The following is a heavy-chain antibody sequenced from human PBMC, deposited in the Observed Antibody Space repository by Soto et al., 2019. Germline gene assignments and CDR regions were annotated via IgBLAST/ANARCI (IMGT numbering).Heavy chain of an antibody. J-gene: IGHJ6*02. Sequence: GESLKISCKVSGYSFTSCWIGWVRQMPGKGLEWMGIIFPGDSDTRYSPSFQGQVTISVDKSTSNVYLQWSSLRASDTAMYYCARHGYYGSGTYNYYYYGMDVWGQGTTVTVSS. V-gene: IGHV5-51*01. D-gene: IGHD3-10*01. CDR3: ARHGYYGSGTYNYYYYGMDV. CDR2: IFPGDSDT. CDR1: GYSFTSCW.